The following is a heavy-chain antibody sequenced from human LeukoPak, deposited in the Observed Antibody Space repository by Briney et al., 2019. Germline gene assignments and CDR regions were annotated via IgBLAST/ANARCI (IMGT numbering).Heavy chain of an antibody. J-gene: IGHJ6*02. Sequence: GGSLRLSCAASGFTFSSYEMNWVRQAPGKGLEWVSCISSSGSTIYYADSVKGRFTISRDNAKNSLYLQMNSLRAEDTAVYYCARDRDDFWSRYYNYGMDVWGQGTTVTVSS. CDR1: GFTFSSYE. D-gene: IGHD3-3*01. CDR3: ARDRDDFWSRYYNYGMDV. V-gene: IGHV3-48*03. CDR2: ISSSGSTI.